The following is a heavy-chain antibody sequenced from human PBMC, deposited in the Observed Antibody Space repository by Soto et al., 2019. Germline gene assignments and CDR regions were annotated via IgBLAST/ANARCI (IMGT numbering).Heavy chain of an antibody. J-gene: IGHJ4*02. Sequence: EVQLLESGGGLVEPGGSRRLSCSASGFTVSSYTMSWVRHAPGKGLEWVSTISGSGSSTYSADSVKGRFTISRDNSKNTLYLQMNSLRVEDTAIYYCAKAWGIDYWGQGTLVTVSS. D-gene: IGHD7-27*01. CDR1: GFTVSSYT. CDR2: ISGSGSST. V-gene: IGHV3-23*01. CDR3: AKAWGIDY.